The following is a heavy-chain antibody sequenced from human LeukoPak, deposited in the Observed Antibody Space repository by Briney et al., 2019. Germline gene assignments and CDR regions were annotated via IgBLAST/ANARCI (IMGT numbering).Heavy chain of an antibody. J-gene: IGHJ3*02. Sequence: GESLKISCKGSGYSFINYWIGWVRQMPGKGLEWMGIIYPGDSDTRYSPPFQGQVTISADKSISTAYLQWSSLKASDTAMYYCARRDFWSGYAENAFDIWGQGTMVTVSS. CDR1: GYSFINYW. V-gene: IGHV5-51*01. CDR2: IYPGDSDT. CDR3: ARRDFWSGYAENAFDI. D-gene: IGHD3-3*01.